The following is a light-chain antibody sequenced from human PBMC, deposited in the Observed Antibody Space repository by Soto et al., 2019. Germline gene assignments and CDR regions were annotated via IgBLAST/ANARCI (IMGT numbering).Light chain of an antibody. CDR2: GAS. V-gene: IGKV3-20*01. J-gene: IGKJ1*01. CDR3: QQYINSPGT. CDR1: QSVTADY. Sequence: EIVLTQSPGTLSLSPGDRATLSCRASQSVTADYLAWYQLKPGQAPRLLIYGASIKATGIPARFSGSGSGTDFTLTISRLEPKDVAVYYCQQYINSPGTFGQGTKVEI.